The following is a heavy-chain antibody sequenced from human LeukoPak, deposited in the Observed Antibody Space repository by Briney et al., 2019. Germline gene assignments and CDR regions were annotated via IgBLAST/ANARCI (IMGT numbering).Heavy chain of an antibody. J-gene: IGHJ4*02. CDR1: GFTFSSYE. CDR3: AKDDSAYSYASFDY. Sequence: PGGSLRLSCAASGFTFSSYEMNWVRQAPGKGLEWVSAIGGSGTSAYYADSLKGRFTISRDNSKNTLYLQVNSLRAEDTAVYYCAKDDSAYSYASFDYWGQGTLVTVSS. D-gene: IGHD5-18*01. V-gene: IGHV3-23*01. CDR2: IGGSGTSA.